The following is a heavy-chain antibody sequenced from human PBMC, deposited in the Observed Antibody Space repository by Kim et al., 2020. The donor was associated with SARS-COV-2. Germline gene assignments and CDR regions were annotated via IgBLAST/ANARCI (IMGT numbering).Heavy chain of an antibody. V-gene: IGHV3-23*01. D-gene: IGHD4-17*01. CDR2: ISGSGGST. CDR1: GFTFSSYA. CDR3: ALLSPGTVTTANWFDP. Sequence: GGSLRLSCAASGFTFSSYAMSWVRQAPGKGLEWVSAISGSGGSTYYADSVKGRFTISRDNSKNTLYLQMNSLRAEDTAVYYCALLSPGTVTTANWFDPWGQGTLVTVSS. J-gene: IGHJ5*02.